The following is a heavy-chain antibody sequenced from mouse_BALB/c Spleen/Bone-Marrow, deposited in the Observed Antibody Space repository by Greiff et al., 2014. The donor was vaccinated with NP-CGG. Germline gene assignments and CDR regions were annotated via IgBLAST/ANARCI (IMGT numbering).Heavy chain of an antibody. CDR1: GYIFISYN. D-gene: IGHD4-1*01. V-gene: IGHV1-12*01. J-gene: IGHJ2*01. CDR3: ARSNWDGGNYFDY. CDR2: IYPGNGVT. Sequence: LQQSGAELVKPGASVKMSCKASGYIFISYNMHWVKQTPGQGLEWIGTIYPGNGVTSYNQKFKGKASLTADKSSSTAYMQLSSLTSEDSAVYYCARSNWDGGNYFDYWGQGTTLTVSS.